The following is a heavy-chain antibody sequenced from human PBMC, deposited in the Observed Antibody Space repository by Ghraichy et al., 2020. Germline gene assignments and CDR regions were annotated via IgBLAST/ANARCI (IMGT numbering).Heavy chain of an antibody. Sequence: SETLSLTCAVSGGSISSGGYSWSWIRQPPGKGLEWIGYIYHSGSTYYNPSLKSRVTISVDRSKNQFSLKLSSVTAADTAVYYCARFYSNYPQYYFDYWGQGTLVTVSS. V-gene: IGHV4-30-2*01. CDR1: GGSISSGGYS. D-gene: IGHD4-11*01. J-gene: IGHJ4*02. CDR3: ARFYSNYPQYYFDY. CDR2: IYHSGST.